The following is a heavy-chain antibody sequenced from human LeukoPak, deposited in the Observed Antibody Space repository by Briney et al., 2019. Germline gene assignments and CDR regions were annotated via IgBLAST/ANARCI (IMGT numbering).Heavy chain of an antibody. CDR1: GFTSSSYW. CDR3: ARGDLDF. V-gene: IGHV3-7*01. J-gene: IGHJ4*02. CDR2: IKRDGSEK. Sequence: GGSLRLSCAASGFTSSSYWMTWVRQAPGKGLEWVANIKRDGSEKYSVDSVKGRFTISRDNAKNSLYLQMNSLRAEDTAVYYCARGDLDFWGQGTLVTVSS.